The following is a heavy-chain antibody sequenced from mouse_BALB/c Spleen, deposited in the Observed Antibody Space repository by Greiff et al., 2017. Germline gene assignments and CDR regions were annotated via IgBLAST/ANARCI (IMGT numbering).Heavy chain of an antibody. CDR1: GFTFSSYT. V-gene: IGHV5-6-4*01. CDR2: ISSGGSYT. D-gene: IGHD2-4*01. J-gene: IGHJ4*01. Sequence: DVQLQESGGGLVKPGGSLKLSCAASGFTFSSYTMSWVRQTPEKRLEWVATISSGGSYTYYPDSVKGRFTISRDNAKNTLYLQMSSLKSEDTAMYYCTRGDYDYDRYAMDYWGQGTSVTVSS. CDR3: TRGDYDYDRYAMDY.